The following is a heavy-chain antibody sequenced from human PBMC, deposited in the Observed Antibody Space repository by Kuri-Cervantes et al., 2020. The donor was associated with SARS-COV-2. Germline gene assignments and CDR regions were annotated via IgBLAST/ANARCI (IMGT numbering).Heavy chain of an antibody. V-gene: IGHV3-21*01. J-gene: IGHJ4*02. Sequence: GESLKISCAASGFTFSSYSMNWVRQAPGKGLEWVSSISSSSSYIYYADSVKGRFTISRDNAKNSLYLQMNSLRAGDTAVYYCARGGYSSSWYSDYWGQGTLVTVSS. CDR1: GFTFSSYS. CDR3: ARGGYSSSWYSDY. CDR2: ISSSSSYI. D-gene: IGHD6-13*01.